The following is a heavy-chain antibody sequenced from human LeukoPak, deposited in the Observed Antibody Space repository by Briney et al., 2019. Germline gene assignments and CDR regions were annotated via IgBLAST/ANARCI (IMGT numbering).Heavy chain of an antibody. J-gene: IGHJ6*02. CDR3: ARGESGKDYYGMDV. D-gene: IGHD3-3*01. V-gene: IGHV1-69*13. CDR1: GGTFSSYA. CDR2: IIPIFGTA. Sequence: SVKVSCKASGGTFSSYAISWVRQAPGQGLEWMGGIIPIFGTANYAQKFQGRVTITADESTSTAYTELSSLRSEDTAVYYCARGESGKDYYGMDVWGQGTTVTVSS.